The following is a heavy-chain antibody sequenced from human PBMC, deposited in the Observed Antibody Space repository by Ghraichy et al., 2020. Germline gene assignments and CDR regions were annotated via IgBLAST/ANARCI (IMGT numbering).Heavy chain of an antibody. V-gene: IGHV4-59*01. CDR2: IYYSGST. Sequence: SETLSLTCTVSGGSISSYYWSWIRQPPGKGLEWIGYIYYSGSTNYNPSLKSRVTISVDTSKNQFSLKLSSVTAADTAVYYCARSEYCSSTSCYNEAYYYYGMDVWGQGTTVTVSS. J-gene: IGHJ6*02. CDR3: ARSEYCSSTSCYNEAYYYYGMDV. D-gene: IGHD2-2*02. CDR1: GGSISSYY.